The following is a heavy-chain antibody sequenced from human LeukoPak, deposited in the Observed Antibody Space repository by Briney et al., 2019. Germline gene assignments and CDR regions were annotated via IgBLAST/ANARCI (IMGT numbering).Heavy chain of an antibody. J-gene: IGHJ4*02. Sequence: GGSLRLSCAASGFTVSSNYMSWVRQAPGKGLEWVSAISGSGGSTYYGDSVKGRFTISRDNSKNTLYLQMNSLRAEDTAVYYCAKGHSSSRTEFDYWGQGTLVTVSS. CDR1: GFTVSSNY. CDR3: AKGHSSSRTEFDY. D-gene: IGHD6-13*01. V-gene: IGHV3-23*01. CDR2: ISGSGGST.